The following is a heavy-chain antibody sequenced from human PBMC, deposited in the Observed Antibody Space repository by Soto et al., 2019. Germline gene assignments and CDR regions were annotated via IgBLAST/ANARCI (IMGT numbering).Heavy chain of an antibody. CDR2: ISSSSSYT. J-gene: IGHJ4*02. Sequence: SGGSLRLSCAASGFTFSDYYMSWIRQAPGKGLEWVSYISSSSSYTNYADSVKGRFTISRDNAKNSLYLQMNSLRAEDTAVYYCASKRGYSYGLGYWGQGTLVTVSS. CDR1: GFTFSDYY. V-gene: IGHV3-11*06. D-gene: IGHD5-18*01. CDR3: ASKRGYSYGLGY.